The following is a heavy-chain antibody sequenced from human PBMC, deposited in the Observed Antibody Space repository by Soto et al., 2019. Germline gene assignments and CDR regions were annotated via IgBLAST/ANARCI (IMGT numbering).Heavy chain of an antibody. CDR2: IYYSGST. V-gene: IGHV4-31*03. CDR3: ARRAEYYYYGMDV. J-gene: IGHJ6*02. CDR1: GGSISSGGYY. Sequence: PSETLSLTCTVSGGSISSGGYYWSWIRQHPGKGLEWIGYIYYSGSTYYNPSLKSRVTISVDTSKNQFSLKLSSVTAADTAVYYCARRAEYYYYGMDVWGQGTTGTVSS.